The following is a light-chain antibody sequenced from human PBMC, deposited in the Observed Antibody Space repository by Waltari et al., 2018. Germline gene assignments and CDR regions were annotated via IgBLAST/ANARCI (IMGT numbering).Light chain of an antibody. V-gene: IGKV1-17*03. CDR3: LQHSGYPIT. CDR1: QGIRNY. CDR2: TAS. Sequence: DIQMTQSPSSMSASVGDRVTLTCRASQGIRNYLAWFQQKPGTAPKRLIYTASSLQSGVPSRFSGSGSGTEFTLTISSLQPEDFATYYCLQHSGYPITFGGGTKVEIK. J-gene: IGKJ4*01.